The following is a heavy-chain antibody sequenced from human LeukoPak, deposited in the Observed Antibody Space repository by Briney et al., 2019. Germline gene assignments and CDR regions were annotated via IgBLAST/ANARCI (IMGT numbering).Heavy chain of an antibody. CDR3: AKDHEVAAPGSAFDY. CDR2: IKSKTDGGTT. Sequence: PGRSLRLSCAASGFTFSSYAMHWVRRASSKGLEWVGRIKSKTDGGTTDYAAPVKGRFTISRDDSKNTLYLQMNSLRAEDTAVYYCAKDHEVAAPGSAFDYWGQGTLVTVSS. V-gene: IGHV3-15*01. J-gene: IGHJ4*02. D-gene: IGHD6-13*01. CDR1: GFTFSSYA.